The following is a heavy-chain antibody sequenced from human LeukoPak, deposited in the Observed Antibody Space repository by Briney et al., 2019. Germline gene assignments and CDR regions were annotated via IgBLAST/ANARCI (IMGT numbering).Heavy chain of an antibody. D-gene: IGHD1-7*01. Sequence: GGSLRLSCAASGFTFSTYDMHWVRQVTGKGLEWVSAIGAGEDTYYLGSVKGRFTISRENAKNVLYLQMSSLRVEDTAVYYCVREIRETVITRHYYYGIDVWGQGTTVTVSS. CDR2: IGAGEDT. CDR1: GFTFSTYD. V-gene: IGHV3-13*04. J-gene: IGHJ6*02. CDR3: VREIRETVITRHYYYGIDV.